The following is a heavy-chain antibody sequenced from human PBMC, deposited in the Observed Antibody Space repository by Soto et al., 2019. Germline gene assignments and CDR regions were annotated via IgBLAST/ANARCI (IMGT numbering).Heavy chain of an antibody. CDR1: GGSISSYY. J-gene: IGHJ4*02. D-gene: IGHD3-22*01. Sequence: SETLSLTCTVSGGSISSYYWSWIRQPPGKGLEWIGYIYYSGSTNYNPSLKSRVTISVDTSKNQFSLKLSSVTAADTAVYYCARASDSSGDYFDDWGQGTLVTVSS. CDR2: IYYSGST. CDR3: ARASDSSGDYFDD. V-gene: IGHV4-59*01.